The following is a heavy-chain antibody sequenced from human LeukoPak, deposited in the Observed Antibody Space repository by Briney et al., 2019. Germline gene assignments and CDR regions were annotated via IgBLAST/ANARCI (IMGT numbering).Heavy chain of an antibody. D-gene: IGHD4-17*01. J-gene: IGHJ4*02. CDR2: INPSGGST. Sequence: ASVKVSCKASGYTFTSYYMHLVRQAPGQGLEWMGIINPSGGSTSYAQKFQGRVTMTRDTSTSTVYMELSSLRYEDTDVYYCARDLGGDYYWGQGTLVTVSS. CDR1: GYTFTSYY. CDR3: ARDLGGDYY. V-gene: IGHV1-46*01.